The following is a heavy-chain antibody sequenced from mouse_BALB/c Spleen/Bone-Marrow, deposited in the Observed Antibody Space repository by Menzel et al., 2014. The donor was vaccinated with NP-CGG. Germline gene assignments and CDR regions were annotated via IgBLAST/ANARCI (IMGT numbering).Heavy chain of an antibody. J-gene: IGHJ1*01. CDR1: GFDFSRYW. D-gene: IGHD2-3*01. CDR3: ARRGYDGYLYFDV. Sequence: EVQLVESGGGLVQPGGSLKLSCAASGFDFSRYWMSWVRQAPGKGLEWIGEINPDSSTINYTPSLKDKFIISRDNAKNTLYLQMSKVRSEDTALYYCARRGYDGYLYFDVWGAGTTVTVSS. CDR2: INPDSSTI. V-gene: IGHV4-1*02.